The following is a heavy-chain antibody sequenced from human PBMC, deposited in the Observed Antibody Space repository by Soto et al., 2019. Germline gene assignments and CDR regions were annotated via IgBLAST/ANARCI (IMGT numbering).Heavy chain of an antibody. D-gene: IGHD7-27*01. CDR1: GFIFRTSW. CDR2: INEDGGEI. J-gene: IGHJ4*02. Sequence: GGSLRLSCEASGFIFRTSWMTWVRQPPGKGLEWVASINEDGGEIYYVGSVRGRFTASRDNSKNALYLQMNSLRAEDTAVYPCARDVGPNTLDYWGQGTLVTVSS. V-gene: IGHV3-7*03. CDR3: ARDVGPNTLDY.